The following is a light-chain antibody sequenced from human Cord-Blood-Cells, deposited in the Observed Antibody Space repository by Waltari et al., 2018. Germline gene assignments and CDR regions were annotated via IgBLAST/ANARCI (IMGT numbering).Light chain of an antibody. CDR2: GAS. Sequence: EIVMTQSPATLSVSPGERATLSCRASPSVSSNLAWYQQKPGQAPRLLSYGASTRATGIPARFSGSGSGTEFTLTISSLQSEDCAVYYCQQYNNWPPITFGQGTRLEIK. CDR1: PSVSSN. V-gene: IGKV3-15*01. CDR3: QQYNNWPPIT. J-gene: IGKJ5*01.